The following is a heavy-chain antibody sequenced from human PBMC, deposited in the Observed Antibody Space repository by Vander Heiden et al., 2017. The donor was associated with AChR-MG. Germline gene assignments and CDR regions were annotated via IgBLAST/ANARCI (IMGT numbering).Heavy chain of an antibody. D-gene: IGHD1-26*01. CDR3: AKDRRFHGPTD. J-gene: IGHJ4*02. Sequence: EVQLLESGGGLVQPGGSLRLSCAASGFTFSGYAMSWVRQAPGKGLEWVSTISNSGGSTFYADSVKGRFIISRDNSKNTLYLQMNSLRAEDTAVYYCAKDRRFHGPTDWGQGTLVTVSS. CDR2: ISNSGGST. V-gene: IGHV3-23*01. CDR1: GFTFSGYA.